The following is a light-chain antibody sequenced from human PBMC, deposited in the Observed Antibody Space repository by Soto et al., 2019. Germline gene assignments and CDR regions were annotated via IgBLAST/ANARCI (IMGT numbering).Light chain of an antibody. J-gene: IGKJ1*01. Sequence: DIQMTQSPSTLSASVGDRVTITCRVSQAISTWLAWYQQKPGKAPKLLMYKASSLESGVPSRFSGAGSGTEFTFTISSLQPDDFPTYYCQQYNSDSRIFGPGTKVEIK. V-gene: IGKV1-5*03. CDR1: QAISTW. CDR2: KAS. CDR3: QQYNSDSRI.